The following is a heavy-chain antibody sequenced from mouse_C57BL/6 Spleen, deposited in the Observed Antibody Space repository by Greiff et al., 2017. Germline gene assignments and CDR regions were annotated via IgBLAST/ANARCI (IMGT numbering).Heavy chain of an antibody. V-gene: IGHV7-3*01. J-gene: IGHJ3*01. CDR2: IRNKANGYTT. CDR1: GFTFTDYY. Sequence: EVKLVESGGGLVQPGGSLSLSCAASGFTFTDYYMSWVRQPPGKALEWLGFIRNKANGYTTEYSASVKGRFTISRDNSQSILYLQMNALRAEDSATYYCARHGSNYAWFAYWGQGTLVTVSA. CDR3: ARHGSNYAWFAY. D-gene: IGHD2-5*01.